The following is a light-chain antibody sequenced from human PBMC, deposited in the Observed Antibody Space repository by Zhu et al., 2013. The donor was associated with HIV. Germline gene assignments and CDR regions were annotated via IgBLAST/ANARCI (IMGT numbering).Light chain of an antibody. CDR1: QSVLYSSNNKNY. CDR2: WAS. Sequence: DIVMTQSPDSLAVSLGERATINCKSSQSVLYSSNNKNYLAWYQQKPGQPPELIIYWASTRESGVPDRFSGSGSGTDFTLTISSLQAEDVAVYYCQQYYSVPQTFGQGTKVQIK. CDR3: QQYYSVPQT. V-gene: IGKV4-1*01. J-gene: IGKJ1*01.